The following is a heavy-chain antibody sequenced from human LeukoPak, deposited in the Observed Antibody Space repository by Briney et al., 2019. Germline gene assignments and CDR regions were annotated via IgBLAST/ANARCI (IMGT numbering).Heavy chain of an antibody. CDR3: ARDTGPSGTAFDY. CDR2: IYYSGNT. J-gene: IGHJ4*02. Sequence: SEALSLTCTVSGGSNSSSSSYWVWIRQPPGKGLEWIGTIYYSGNTYYNPSLKSRVTISVDTSKNQFSLKLTSVPAADTAVYYCARDTGPSGTAFDYWGQGTLVTVSS. V-gene: IGHV4-39*07. CDR1: GGSNSSSSSY. D-gene: IGHD2-2*01.